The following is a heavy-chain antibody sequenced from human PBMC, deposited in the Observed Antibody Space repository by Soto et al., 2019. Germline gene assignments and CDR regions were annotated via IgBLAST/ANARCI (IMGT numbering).Heavy chain of an antibody. CDR1: GGSISSYY. J-gene: IGHJ4*02. CDR2: IYYCGST. CDR3: ARGQVVAAQH. V-gene: IGHV4-59*12. Sequence: TSETLSLTCTVSGGSISSYYWSWIRQPPGKGLEWIGYIYYCGSTNYNPSLKSRVTISIDTSKNQFSLKLSSVTAADTAVYYCARGQVVAAQHWGQGTLVTSPQ. D-gene: IGHD2-15*01.